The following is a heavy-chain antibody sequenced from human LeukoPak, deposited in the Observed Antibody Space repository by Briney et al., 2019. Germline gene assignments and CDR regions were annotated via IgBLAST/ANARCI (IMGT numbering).Heavy chain of an antibody. V-gene: IGHV3-23*01. J-gene: IGHJ4*02. CDR1: GFAFSSYA. D-gene: IGHD3-22*01. CDR3: AKDRPNYYGTNGHYYRRDGDC. CDR2: TSSSDETT. Sequence: PGGSLRLSCVASGFAFSSYAMSWVRQAAGKGLEWVSSTSSSDETTYYADSVKGRFTISRDNSRNTLYLQMNSLRAEDTAVYYCAKDRPNYYGTNGHYYRRDGDCWGQGTLVTVSS.